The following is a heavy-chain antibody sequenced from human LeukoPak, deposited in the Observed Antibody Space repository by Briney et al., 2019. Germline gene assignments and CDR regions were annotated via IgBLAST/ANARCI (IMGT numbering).Heavy chain of an antibody. CDR1: GFTFSSYR. CDR2: ISSSSSYI. Sequence: PGGSLRLSCAASGFTFSSYRMNWVRQAPGKGLEWVSSISSSSSYIYSADSMKGRFTISRDNAKNSLYLQMNSLRAEDTAVYYCARGLGVPDAFDIWGQGTMATVSS. V-gene: IGHV3-21*01. J-gene: IGHJ3*02. CDR3: ARGLGVPDAFDI. D-gene: IGHD1-26*01.